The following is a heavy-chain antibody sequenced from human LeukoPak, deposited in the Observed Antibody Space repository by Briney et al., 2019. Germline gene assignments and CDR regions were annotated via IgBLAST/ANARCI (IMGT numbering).Heavy chain of an antibody. Sequence: LETLSLTCTVSGGSINSTRYYWGWIRQPPGKGLEWIGSIYYSGDTHYNPSLRSRVTISVDTSKNQFSLRMHSMTAADTSFYYCATGSMTTRYYYYFHMDVWGPGTTVNLSS. CDR3: ATGSMTTRYYYYFHMDV. CDR2: IYYSGDT. V-gene: IGHV4-39*01. CDR1: GGSINSTRYY. J-gene: IGHJ6*03. D-gene: IGHD4-11*01.